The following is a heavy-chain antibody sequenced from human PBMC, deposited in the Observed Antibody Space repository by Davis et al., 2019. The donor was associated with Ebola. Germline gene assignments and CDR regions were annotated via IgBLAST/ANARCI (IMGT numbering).Heavy chain of an antibody. D-gene: IGHD3-10*01. CDR3: ARRAGFQYYYGMDV. Sequence: SEILSLTCTVSGGSIDSGGYYWSWIRQRPGKGLEWIGYIFYSGSTYYNPSLKSRVTISVDTSKNHFSLSLRSVTAADTAVYYCARRAGFQYYYGMDVWGKGTTVTVSS. CDR1: GGSIDSGGYY. CDR2: IFYSGST. J-gene: IGHJ6*04. V-gene: IGHV4-31*03.